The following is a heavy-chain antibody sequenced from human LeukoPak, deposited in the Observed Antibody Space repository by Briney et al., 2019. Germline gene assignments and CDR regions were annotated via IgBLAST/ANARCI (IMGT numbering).Heavy chain of an antibody. CDR2: TYYRSNWYH. J-gene: IGHJ4*02. V-gene: IGHV6-1*01. D-gene: IGHD4-23*01. Sequence: SQTLSLTCAISGDSVSTNSAAWNWIRQSPSRGLEWLRRTYYRSNWYHDYAISVNSRININPDTSKHQFSLQLTSVTPEYTAVYYCARDYGGFDDWGQGALVTVCS. CDR1: GDSVSTNSAA. CDR3: ARDYGGFDD.